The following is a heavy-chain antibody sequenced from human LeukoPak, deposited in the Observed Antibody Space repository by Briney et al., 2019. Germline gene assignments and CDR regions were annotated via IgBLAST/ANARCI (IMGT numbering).Heavy chain of an antibody. CDR1: GFTFSSYS. V-gene: IGHV3-21*01. D-gene: IGHD6-19*01. CDR2: ISSSSSYI. CDR3: ARDPSGAVAGSNWFDP. Sequence: PGGSLRLSCAASGFTFSSYSMNWVRQAPGKGLEWVSSISSSSSYIYYADSVKGRFTISRDNAKNSLYLQMNSLRAEDTAVYYCARDPSGAVAGSNWFDPWGQGTLVTVSS. J-gene: IGHJ5*02.